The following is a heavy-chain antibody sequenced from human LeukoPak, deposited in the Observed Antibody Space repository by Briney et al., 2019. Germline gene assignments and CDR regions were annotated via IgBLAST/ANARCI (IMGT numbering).Heavy chain of an antibody. J-gene: IGHJ6*03. CDR3: ARQVTAARSYYYYMDV. CDR2: IYHSGST. D-gene: IGHD6-6*01. CDR1: GYSISSGYY. V-gene: IGHV4-38-2*01. Sequence: SETLSLTCAVSGYSISSGYYCGWIRQPPGKGLEWIGSIYHSGSTYYNPSLKSRVTISVDTSKNQFSLKLSSVTAADTAVYYCARQVTAARSYYYYMDVWGKGTTVTVSS.